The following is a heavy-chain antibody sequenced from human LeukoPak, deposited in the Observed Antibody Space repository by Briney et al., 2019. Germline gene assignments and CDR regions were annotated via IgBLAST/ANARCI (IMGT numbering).Heavy chain of an antibody. CDR1: GFTFSRYW. CDR2: IKQDGSEK. Sequence: GGSLRLSCAASGFTFSRYWMSWVRQAPGKGLEWVANIKQDGSEKYYVDSVKGRFTISRDNAKNSLYLQMNSLRAEDTAVYYCARECGSCYAWDAFDIWGQGTMVTVSS. CDR3: ARECGSCYAWDAFDI. D-gene: IGHD2-15*01. V-gene: IGHV3-7*01. J-gene: IGHJ3*02.